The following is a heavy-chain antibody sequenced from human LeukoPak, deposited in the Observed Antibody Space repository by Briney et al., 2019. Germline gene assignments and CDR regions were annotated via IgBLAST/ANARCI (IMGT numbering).Heavy chain of an antibody. J-gene: IGHJ4*02. CDR2: ISSSGSTI. V-gene: IGHV3-48*03. Sequence: GGSLRLSCAASGFTFSSYEMNWVRQAPGKGLEWASYISSSGSTIYYADSVKGRFISSRDNTKNSLYLQMNSLRAEDTAIYYCARDLRIVSGSYLDYWGQGTLVTVS. D-gene: IGHD1-26*01. CDR3: ARDLRIVSGSYLDY. CDR1: GFTFSSYE.